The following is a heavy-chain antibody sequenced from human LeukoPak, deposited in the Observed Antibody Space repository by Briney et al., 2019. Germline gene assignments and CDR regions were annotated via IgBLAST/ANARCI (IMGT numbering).Heavy chain of an antibody. V-gene: IGHV4-4*07. Sequence: SETLSLTCTVSGGSISSYYWSWIRQPAGKGLEWIGRIYTSGSTNYNPSLKSRVTMSVDTSKNQFSLKLSSVTAADTALYYCARDPLAYCGGDCYSDYWGQGTLVTVSS. CDR2: IYTSGST. D-gene: IGHD2-21*02. J-gene: IGHJ4*02. CDR3: ARDPLAYCGGDCYSDY. CDR1: GGSISSYY.